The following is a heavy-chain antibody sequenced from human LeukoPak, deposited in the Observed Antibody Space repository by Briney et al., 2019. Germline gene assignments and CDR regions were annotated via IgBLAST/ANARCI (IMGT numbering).Heavy chain of an antibody. CDR1: GGSISSYH. J-gene: IGHJ4*02. CDR2: IYTSGNT. Sequence: PSETLSLTCTVSGGSISSYHWSWIRQPAGKGLEWIGRIYTSGNTRHNPSLKSRVTISVDRSKNQFSLKLSSVTAADTAVYYCARPGLPSGYGVYFDYWGQGTLVTVSS. V-gene: IGHV4-4*07. D-gene: IGHD5-12*01. CDR3: ARPGLPSGYGVYFDY.